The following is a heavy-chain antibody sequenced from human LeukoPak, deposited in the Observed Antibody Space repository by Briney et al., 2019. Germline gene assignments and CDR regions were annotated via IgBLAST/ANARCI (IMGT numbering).Heavy chain of an antibody. CDR1: RFTFDDYA. Sequence: GGSLRLSCAASRFTFDDYAMHWVRQAPGKGLEWVSGISWNSGSIGYADSVKGRFTISRDNAKNSLYLQMNSLRAEDTALYYCARAYSNYGMDVWGQGTTVTVSS. CDR3: ARAYSNYGMDV. CDR2: ISWNSGSI. J-gene: IGHJ6*02. D-gene: IGHD4-4*01. V-gene: IGHV3-9*01.